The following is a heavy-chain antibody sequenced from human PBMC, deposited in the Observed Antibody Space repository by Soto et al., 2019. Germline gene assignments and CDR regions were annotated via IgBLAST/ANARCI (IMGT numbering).Heavy chain of an antibody. CDR3: ARRMSSPDSDY. J-gene: IGHJ4*02. CDR1: GGSISSSSYY. D-gene: IGHD2-2*01. CDR2: IYYSGST. V-gene: IGHV4-39*01. Sequence: QLQLQESGPGLVKPSETLSLTCTVSGGSISSSSYYWGWIRQPPGKGLEWIGSIYYSGSTYYNPSLKSRVTISVDTSKNQFSLKLSSVTAADTAVYYCARRMSSPDSDYWGQGTLVTVSS.